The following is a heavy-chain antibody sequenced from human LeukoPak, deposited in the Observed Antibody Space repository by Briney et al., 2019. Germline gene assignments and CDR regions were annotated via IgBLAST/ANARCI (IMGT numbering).Heavy chain of an antibody. Sequence: GGSLRLSCAASGFTFSNAWMNWVRQAPGKGLEWVSVIYSGGSTYYADSVKGRFTISRDNSKNTLYLQMNSLRAEDTAVYYCAREAAAAGGPYYYYGMDVWGQGTTVTVSS. CDR1: GFTFSNAW. CDR2: IYSGGST. V-gene: IGHV3-53*01. CDR3: AREAAAAGGPYYYYGMDV. D-gene: IGHD6-13*01. J-gene: IGHJ6*02.